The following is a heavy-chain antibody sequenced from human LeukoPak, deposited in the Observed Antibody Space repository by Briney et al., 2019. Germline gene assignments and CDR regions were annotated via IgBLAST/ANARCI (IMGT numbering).Heavy chain of an antibody. Sequence: GGSLRLSCAASGFTFSSYAMSWVRQAPGKGLEWVSAISGSGGSTYYADSVKGRSTISRDNSKNTLYLQMNSLRAEDTAVYYCAKDLRGWLQLYFDYWGQGTLVTVSS. D-gene: IGHD5-24*01. V-gene: IGHV3-23*01. J-gene: IGHJ4*02. CDR2: ISGSGGST. CDR3: AKDLRGWLQLYFDY. CDR1: GFTFSSYA.